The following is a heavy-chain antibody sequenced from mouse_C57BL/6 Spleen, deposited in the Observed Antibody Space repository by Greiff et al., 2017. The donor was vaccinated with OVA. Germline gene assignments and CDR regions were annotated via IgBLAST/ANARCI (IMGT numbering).Heavy chain of an antibody. V-gene: IGHV1-69*01. CDR1: GYTFTSYW. D-gene: IGHD3-2*02. Sequence: QVQLKQPGAELVMPGASVKLSCKASGYTFTSYWMHWVKQRPGQGLEWIGEIDPSDSYTNYNQKFKGKSTLTVDKSSSTAYMQLSSLTSEDSAVYYCATSTAHNAMDYWGQGTSVTVSS. CDR3: ATSTAHNAMDY. CDR2: IDPSDSYT. J-gene: IGHJ4*01.